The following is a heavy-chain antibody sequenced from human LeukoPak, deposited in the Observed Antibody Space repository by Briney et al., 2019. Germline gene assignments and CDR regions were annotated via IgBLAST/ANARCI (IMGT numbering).Heavy chain of an antibody. CDR1: GYTFTGYY. V-gene: IGHV1-2*02. D-gene: IGHD6-19*01. J-gene: IGHJ4*02. CDR3: AREISVFGWYHIDY. Sequence: ASVKVSCKASGYTFTGYYMHWVRQAPGQGLEWMGWINPNSGGTNYAQKFQGRVTMTRDTSISTAYMELSRLRSDDTAVYYCAREISVFGWYHIDYWGQGTLVTVSS. CDR2: INPNSGGT.